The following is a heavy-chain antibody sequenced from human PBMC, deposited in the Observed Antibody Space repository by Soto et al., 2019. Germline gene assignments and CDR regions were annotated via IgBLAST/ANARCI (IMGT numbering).Heavy chain of an antibody. D-gene: IGHD3-22*01. Sequence: SETLSLTCTVSGDSITSNSYFWAWIRQPPGKGLEWIATVHYSGSTYYTPSLKSRVTISADTSNNQFSLRLNSVTAADTAVYYCARQHYYDSSGYYTWNWGQGTLVTVSS. V-gene: IGHV4-39*01. J-gene: IGHJ4*02. CDR2: VHYSGST. CDR1: GDSITSNSYF. CDR3: ARQHYYDSSGYYTWN.